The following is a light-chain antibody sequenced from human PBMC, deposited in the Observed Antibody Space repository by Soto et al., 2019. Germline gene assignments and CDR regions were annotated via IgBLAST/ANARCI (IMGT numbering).Light chain of an antibody. CDR3: SSYTSSSSRL. J-gene: IGLJ1*01. Sequence: QSMLTQPASVSGSPGQSITISCTGTSSDVGAYNYVSWYQHHPGKAPKLMIYEVTNRPSGVSDRFSGSKSGNTASLTISGLQAEDEADYYCSSYTSSSSRLFGTGTKVTVL. CDR2: EVT. CDR1: SSDVGAYNY. V-gene: IGLV2-14*01.